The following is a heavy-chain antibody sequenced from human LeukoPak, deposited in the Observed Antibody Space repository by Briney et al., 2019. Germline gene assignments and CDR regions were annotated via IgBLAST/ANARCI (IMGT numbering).Heavy chain of an antibody. V-gene: IGHV3-33*01. J-gene: IGHJ4*02. D-gene: IGHD6-13*01. CDR1: GFTFSSYG. Sequence: GGSLRLSCAASGFTFSSYGMHWVRQAPGKGLELVAVIWYDGSNKYYADSVKGRFTISRDNSKNTLYLQMNSLRAEDTAVYYCAREYSSSWYWAGYYFDYWGQGTLVTVSS. CDR3: AREYSSSWYWAGYYFDY. CDR2: IWYDGSNK.